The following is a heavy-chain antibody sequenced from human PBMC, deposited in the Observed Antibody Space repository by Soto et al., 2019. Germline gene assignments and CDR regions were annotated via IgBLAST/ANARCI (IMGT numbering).Heavy chain of an antibody. V-gene: IGHV1-2*04. J-gene: IGHJ6*02. Sequence: GASVKVSCKASGDTFTGYYMHCVRQAPGQGLEWMGWINPNSGGTNYAQKFQGWVTMTRDTSISTAYMELSRLRSDDTAVYYCARDRDYGGNRSGFDYYYYGMDVWGQGTTVTVSS. CDR1: GDTFTGYY. D-gene: IGHD4-17*01. CDR2: INPNSGGT. CDR3: ARDRDYGGNRSGFDYYYYGMDV.